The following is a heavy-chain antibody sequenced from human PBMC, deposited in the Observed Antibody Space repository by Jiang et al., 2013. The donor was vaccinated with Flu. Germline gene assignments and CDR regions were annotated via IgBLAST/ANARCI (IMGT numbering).Heavy chain of an antibody. V-gene: IGHV3-9*01. CDR3: VRDEKSSVRTGGYFQH. CDR1: GFTFDDYA. J-gene: IGHJ1*01. CDR2: ISWNSGTI. Sequence: GLVQPGRSLTLSCAASGFTFDDYAIHWVRQTPAKGLEWVAGISWNSGTIRYGDSVKGRFTISRDNAKNSVHLQMNSLRNEDTALYYCVRDEKSSVRTGGYFQHWGQGTLVTVSS. D-gene: IGHD1-14*01.